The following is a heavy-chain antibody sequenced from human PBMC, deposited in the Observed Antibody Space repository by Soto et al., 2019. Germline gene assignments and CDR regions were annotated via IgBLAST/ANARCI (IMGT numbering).Heavy chain of an antibody. J-gene: IGHJ4*02. V-gene: IGHV3-64D*08. CDR2: ISSNGGST. CDR3: VKDLYVGVSEPGIAVAGRAF. Sequence: GGSLRLSCSASGFTFSSYAMHWVRQAPGKGLEYVSAISSNGGSTYYADSVKGRFTISRDNSKNTLYLQMSSLRAEDTAVYYCVKDLYVGVSEPGIAVAGRAFWGQGTLVTVSS. CDR1: GFTFSSYA. D-gene: IGHD6-19*01.